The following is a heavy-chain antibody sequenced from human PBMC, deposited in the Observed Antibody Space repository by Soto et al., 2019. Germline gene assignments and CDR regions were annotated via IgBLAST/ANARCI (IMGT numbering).Heavy chain of an antibody. V-gene: IGHV3-23*01. J-gene: IGHJ4*02. CDR3: AKGVTISGYSASGY. Sequence: GGSLRLSCAASVFTFSSYAMSWVRQAPGKGLEWVSAISGSGGNTYYADSVRGRFTISRDNSKNTLYLQMNSLRAEDTALYYCAKGVTISGYSASGYWGQGTLVTVSS. CDR1: VFTFSSYA. CDR2: ISGSGGNT. D-gene: IGHD3-22*01.